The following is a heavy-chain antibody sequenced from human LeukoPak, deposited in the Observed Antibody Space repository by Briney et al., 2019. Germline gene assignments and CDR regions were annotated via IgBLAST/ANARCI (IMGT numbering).Heavy chain of an antibody. CDR3: ARGYGGYFDY. D-gene: IGHD4-17*01. V-gene: IGHV4-34*01. CDR1: GGSFSGYY. J-gene: IGHJ4*02. CDR2: INHSGST. Sequence: SETLSLTCAVYGGSFSGYYWSWIRQPPGKGLEWIGEINHSGSTNYNPSLKSRVTISVDTSKNQFSLKLSSVTAAGTAVYYCARGYGGYFDYWGQGTLVTVSS.